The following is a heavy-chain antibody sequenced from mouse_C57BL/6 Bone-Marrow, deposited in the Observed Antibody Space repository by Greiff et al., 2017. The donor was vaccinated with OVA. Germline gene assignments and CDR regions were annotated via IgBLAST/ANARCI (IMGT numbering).Heavy chain of an antibody. CDR1: GFTFCSHG. V-gene: IGHV5-6*01. CDR3: TKHDPAWFAY. Sequence: EVMLVESGGDLVKPGGSLKLSCAASGFTFCSHGMSWVRQTPDKRLEWVATISSGGSYTYYPDCVKGRFTISRNNAKNTLYLQMGSLKSEDTVMYCCTKHDPAWFAYWGQGTLVTVSA. CDR2: ISSGGSYT. J-gene: IGHJ3*01.